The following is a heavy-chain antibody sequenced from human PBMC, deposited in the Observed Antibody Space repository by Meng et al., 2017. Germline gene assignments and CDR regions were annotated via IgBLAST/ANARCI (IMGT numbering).Heavy chain of an antibody. CDR1: GLTFSSYA. D-gene: IGHD3-22*01. CDR3: AKELGDDSSGYHDY. V-gene: IGHV3-23*04. J-gene: IGHJ4*02. Sequence: VLLVESGGVVDPAGSSLRLPCVASGLTFSSYAMNWVRQAPGKGLEWVSGISGSADSTYYADSVKGRFTISRDNSKNTLYLQMNSLRAEDTAVYYCAKELGDDSSGYHDYWGQGTLVTVSS. CDR2: ISGSADST.